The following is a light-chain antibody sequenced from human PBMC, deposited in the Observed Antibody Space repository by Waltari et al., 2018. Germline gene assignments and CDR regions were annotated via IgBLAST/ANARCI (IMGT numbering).Light chain of an antibody. J-gene: IGLJ3*02. CDR2: DVS. CDR3: SSYTSSSTLWV. V-gene: IGLV2-14*01. Sequence: QSTLPPPAPVSGSPGQSITLSCTGTSRDVGRSTYVSLYQQHPGKAPKLMIYDVSKRPSGVSNRFSGSKSGNTASLTISGLQAEDEADYYCSSYTSSSTLWVFGGGTKLTVL. CDR1: SRDVGRSTY.